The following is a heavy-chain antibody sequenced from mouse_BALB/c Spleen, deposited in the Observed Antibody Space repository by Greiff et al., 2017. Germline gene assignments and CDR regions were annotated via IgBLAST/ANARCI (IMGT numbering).Heavy chain of an antibody. CDR2: IDPANGNT. CDR3: ARSYGSSYDYFDY. Sequence: EVQLQRSGAELVKPGASVKLSCTASGFNIKDTYMHWVKQRPEQGLEWIGRIDPANGNTKYDPKFQGKATITADTSSNTAYLQLSSLTSEDTAVYYCARSYGSSYDYFDYWGQGTTLTVSS. D-gene: IGHD1-1*01. J-gene: IGHJ2*01. CDR1: GFNIKDTY. V-gene: IGHV14-3*02.